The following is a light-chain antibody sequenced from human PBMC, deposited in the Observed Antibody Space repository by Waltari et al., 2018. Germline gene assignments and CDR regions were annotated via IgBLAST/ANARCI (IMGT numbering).Light chain of an antibody. Sequence: QSVLTQPPSVSGAPGQRVTISCTGNSSNIGTGYEVHWYQQVPGTAPSLLIFDNRNRPSGVPDRFSGSKSGTSASLAITGLQAEDEADYYCQSYDISLNGWVFGGGTKLTVL. CDR2: DNR. J-gene: IGLJ3*02. CDR3: QSYDISLNGWV. CDR1: SSNIGTGYE. V-gene: IGLV1-40*01.